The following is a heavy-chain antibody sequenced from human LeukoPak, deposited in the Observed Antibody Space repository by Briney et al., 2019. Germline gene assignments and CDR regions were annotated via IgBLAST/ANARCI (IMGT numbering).Heavy chain of an antibody. D-gene: IGHD2-15*01. V-gene: IGHV1-69*05. Sequence: GSSVKVSCKASGGTFSSYANSWVRQAPGQGLEWMGGIIPIFGTANYAQKFQGRVTITTDESTSTAYMELTSLRSEDTAVYYCARGYSRYCSGGSCPRALDYWGQGTLVTVSS. CDR1: GGTFSSYA. CDR2: IIPIFGTA. CDR3: ARGYSRYCSGGSCPRALDY. J-gene: IGHJ4*02.